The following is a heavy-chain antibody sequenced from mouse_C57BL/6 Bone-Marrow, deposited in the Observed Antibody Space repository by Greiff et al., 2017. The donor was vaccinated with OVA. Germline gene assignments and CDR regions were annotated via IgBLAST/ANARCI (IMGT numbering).Heavy chain of an antibody. CDR1: GYTFTSYG. CDR2: IYPRSGNT. Sequence: QVQLKESGAELARPGASVKLSCKASGYTFTSYGISWVKQRTGQGLEWIGEIYPRSGNTYYNEKFKGKATLTADKSSSTAYMELRSLTSEDSAVYFGARRQLVLWFAYWGQGTLVTVSA. D-gene: IGHD4-1*02. CDR3: ARRQLVLWFAY. V-gene: IGHV1-81*01. J-gene: IGHJ3*01.